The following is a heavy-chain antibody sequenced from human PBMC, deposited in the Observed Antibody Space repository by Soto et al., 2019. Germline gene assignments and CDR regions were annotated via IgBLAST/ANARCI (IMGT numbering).Heavy chain of an antibody. CDR1: GFTFSTYA. V-gene: IGHV3-30*04. J-gene: IGHJ4*02. Sequence: QVQLVESGGGVVQPGRSLRLSCEASGFTFSTYAMHWVRQAPGKGLEWVAVILYEGRYKYYADSVKGRFTISRDNSKNSLYLKTSSSRVEDTAVYCCARDVNRGWNYPAYWGQGTQVTVSS. CDR2: ILYEGRYK. CDR3: ARDVNRGWNYPAY. D-gene: IGHD1-7*01.